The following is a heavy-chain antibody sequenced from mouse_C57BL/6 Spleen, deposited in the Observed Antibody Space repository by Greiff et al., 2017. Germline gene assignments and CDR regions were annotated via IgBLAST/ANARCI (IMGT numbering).Heavy chain of an antibody. J-gene: IGHJ1*03. V-gene: IGHV1-31*01. Sequence: EVKLMESGPELVKPGASVKISCKASGYSFTGYYMHWVKQSHGNILDWIGYIYPYNGVSSYNQKFKGKATLTVDKSSSTAYMELRSLTSEDSAVYYCARGGNIYYGSSLWYFDVWGTGTTVTVSS. CDR2: IYPYNGVS. CDR1: GYSFTGYY. D-gene: IGHD1-1*01. CDR3: ARGGNIYYGSSLWYFDV.